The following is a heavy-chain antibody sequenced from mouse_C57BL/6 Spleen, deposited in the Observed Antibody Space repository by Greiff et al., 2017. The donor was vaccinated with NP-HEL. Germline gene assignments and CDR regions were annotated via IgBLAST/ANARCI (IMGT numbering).Heavy chain of an antibody. CDR1: GFSFTSYG. CDR2: IWRGGST. Sequence: QVQLQQSGPGLVQPSQSLSITCTVSGFSFTSYGVHWVRQSPGKGLEWLGVIWRGGSTDYNAAFMSRLSITKDNSKSQVFFKMNSLQADDTAIYYCAAHYYGSSYDYAMDDWGQGTSVTVSS. CDR3: AAHYYGSSYDYAMDD. J-gene: IGHJ4*01. V-gene: IGHV2-5*01. D-gene: IGHD1-1*01.